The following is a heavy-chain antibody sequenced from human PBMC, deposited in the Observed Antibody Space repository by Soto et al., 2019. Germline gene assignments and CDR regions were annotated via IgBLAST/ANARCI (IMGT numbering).Heavy chain of an antibody. V-gene: IGHV3-9*01. J-gene: IGHJ4*02. CDR3: AKGLHNGPARYFDY. CDR1: GFIFDDYA. CDR2: INWNSGSR. Sequence: SLRLSCVASGFIFDDYAMHWVRQAPGKGLEWVSGINWNSGSRDYTDSVKGRFTISRDNAKNSLYLQMNSLRAEDTALYYCAKGLHNGPARYFDYWGLGTLVTVSS. D-gene: IGHD1-20*01.